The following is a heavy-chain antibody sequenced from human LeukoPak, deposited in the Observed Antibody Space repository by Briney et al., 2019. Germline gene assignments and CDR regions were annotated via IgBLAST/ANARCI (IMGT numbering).Heavy chain of an antibody. V-gene: IGHV4-39*01. CDR3: ARQFHGGKAVAVLDY. CDR1: GGSLSSINNH. Sequence: SETLSLTCTVSGGSLSSINNHWGWTRQPPGKGLEWIGEINHSGSTNYNLSLKSRVTISVDTSKNQFSLKLSSVTAADTAVYYCARQFHGGKAVAVLDYWGQGTLVTVSS. J-gene: IGHJ4*02. D-gene: IGHD6-19*01. CDR2: INHSGST.